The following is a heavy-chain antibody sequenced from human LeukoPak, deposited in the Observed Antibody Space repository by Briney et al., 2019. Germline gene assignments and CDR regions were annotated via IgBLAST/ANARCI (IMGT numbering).Heavy chain of an antibody. D-gene: IGHD3-9*01. Sequence: SGTLSLTCAVSGGSISSSNWWSWVRQPPGKGLEWIGEIYHSGSTNYNPSLKSRVTISVDKSKNQFSLKLSSVTAADTAVYYCARAGILTGYYRIDYYYYGMDVWGQGTTVTVSS. J-gene: IGHJ6*02. V-gene: IGHV4-4*02. CDR1: GGSISSSNW. CDR3: ARAGILTGYYRIDYYYYGMDV. CDR2: IYHSGST.